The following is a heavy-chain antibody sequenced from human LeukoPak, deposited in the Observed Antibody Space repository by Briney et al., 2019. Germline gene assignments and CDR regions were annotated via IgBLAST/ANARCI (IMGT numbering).Heavy chain of an antibody. CDR2: TYYSGST. V-gene: IGHV4-31*11. D-gene: IGHD5-12*01. CDR1: GGSFSGYY. CDR3: ARGATTYFDY. J-gene: IGHJ4*02. Sequence: SETLSLTCAVYGGSFSGYYWSWIRQHPGKGLEWIGYTYYSGSTYYNPSLKSRVTISVDTSKNQFSLKLSSVTAADTAVYYCARGATTYFDYWGQGTLVTVSS.